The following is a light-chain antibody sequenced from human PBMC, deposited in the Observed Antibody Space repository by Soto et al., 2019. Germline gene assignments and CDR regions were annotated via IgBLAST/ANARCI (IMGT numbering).Light chain of an antibody. Sequence: DIQMAQSPSSLSASVGDRVTITCRASQHINNYLAWYQQRPGKAPKLLIYAASTLQSRVPSRFSGGGSGTDFTLTISSLQPEDVATYYCEKYNNGPPATFGPGTKV. CDR3: EKYNNGPPAT. V-gene: IGKV1-27*01. CDR1: QHINNY. J-gene: IGKJ3*01. CDR2: AAS.